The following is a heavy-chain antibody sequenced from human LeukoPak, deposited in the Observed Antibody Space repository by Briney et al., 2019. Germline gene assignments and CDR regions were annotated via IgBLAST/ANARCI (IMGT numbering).Heavy chain of an antibody. CDR2: IKYDGIDK. D-gene: IGHD6-19*01. J-gene: IGHJ5*02. Sequence: GGSLRLSCAASGFIFTDYWMNWVRQAPGKGLEWVAMIKYDGIDKKYLDSVKGRFTISRDNAKNSVYLQMDSLRGEDAAVYYCVRDGGVDRLGVAVTDGFDPWGQGTLVSVSS. CDR1: GFIFTDYW. V-gene: IGHV3-7*01. CDR3: VRDGGVDRLGVAVTDGFDP.